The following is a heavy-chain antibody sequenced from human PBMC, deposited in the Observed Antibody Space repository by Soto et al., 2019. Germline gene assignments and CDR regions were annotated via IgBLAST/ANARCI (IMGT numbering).Heavy chain of an antibody. CDR3: STALRRDSALGAY. J-gene: IGHJ4*02. Sequence: EVQLVESGGGLVKPGGSLRLSCAASGFPFIDAWMSWVRQAPGKGLQWIGRIRSNADGGTTDLTAPVRDRFSISRDDPKNTLYLQMNSLKIDDTAVYFCSTALRRDSALGAYWGLGTLVSVSS. D-gene: IGHD3-16*01. V-gene: IGHV3-15*01. CDR1: GFPFIDAW. CDR2: IRSNADGGTT.